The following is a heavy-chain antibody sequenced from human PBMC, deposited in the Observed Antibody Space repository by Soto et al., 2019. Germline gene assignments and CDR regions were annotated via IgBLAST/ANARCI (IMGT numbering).Heavy chain of an antibody. CDR2: IYWDDDK. CDR1: GFSLSTRGVG. D-gene: IGHD1-26*01. J-gene: IGHJ4*02. V-gene: IGHV2-5*02. Sequence: QITLKESGPTLAKPTQTLTLTCTFSGFSLSTRGVGVSWIRQPPGKALEGLALIYWDDDKRSSPSVKSRITNAKDPAKTHADLTTSTMDRMDTGTYYCEHGGWELRPYDYWGQATQFTVSS. CDR3: EHGGWELRPYDY.